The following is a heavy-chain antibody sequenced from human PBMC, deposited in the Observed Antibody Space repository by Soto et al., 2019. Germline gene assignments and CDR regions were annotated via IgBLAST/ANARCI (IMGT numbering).Heavy chain of an antibody. CDR2: IIPLFNTA. V-gene: IGHV1-69*06. J-gene: IGHJ6*02. CDR3: ATGPRYSSSSDYYSGMDV. CDR1: GGTFSSYG. Sequence: QVQLVQSAAEVKKPGASVKVSCKTSGGTFSSYGFSWVRQAPGQGLEWMGGIIPLFNTATFAQKFQGRVTITADKATSTAYMELRRLRSEDTAVYYCATGPRYSSSSDYYSGMDVWGQGTTVTVSS. D-gene: IGHD6-6*01.